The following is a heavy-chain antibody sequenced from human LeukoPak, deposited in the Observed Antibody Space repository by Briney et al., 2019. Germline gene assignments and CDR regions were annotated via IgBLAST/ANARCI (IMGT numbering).Heavy chain of an antibody. J-gene: IGHJ4*02. CDR2: INNSGSS. D-gene: IGHD2-21*01. Sequence: SQTLSLTCTVSGGSISSSSYYWGWIRQPPGKGLEWIGEINNSGSSNYNPSLKSRVTISLDTSKNQFSLKLTSVTAADTAVYYCARGRALFDWGQGTLVTVSS. V-gene: IGHV4-39*07. CDR3: ARGRALFD. CDR1: GGSISSSSYY.